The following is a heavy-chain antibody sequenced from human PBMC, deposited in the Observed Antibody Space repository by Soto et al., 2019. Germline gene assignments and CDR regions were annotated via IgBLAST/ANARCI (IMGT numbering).Heavy chain of an antibody. Sequence: VGSLRLSCAASGFTFNNYAMHWVRQSPGKGLEWVAVISYEGTNKYCADSVKGRFTVSRDKAKNTLYLQMNSLRADDTAVYYCARALTVFGVVILDAPTDYWGHGTLVTVSS. CDR2: ISYEGTNK. V-gene: IGHV3-30-3*01. J-gene: IGHJ4*01. CDR3: ARALTVFGVVILDAPTDY. D-gene: IGHD3-3*01. CDR1: GFTFNNYA.